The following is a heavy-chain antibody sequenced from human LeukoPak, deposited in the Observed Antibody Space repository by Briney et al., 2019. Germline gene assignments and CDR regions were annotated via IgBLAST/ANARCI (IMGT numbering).Heavy chain of an antibody. D-gene: IGHD6-13*01. CDR2: IYTSGST. J-gene: IGHJ5*02. CDR3: ARGGSTWYVGWFDP. Sequence: SSETLSLTCTVSGGSISSYYWSWIRQPPGKGLEWIGLIYTSGSTNYNPSLKSRVTMSLDTSKNQFSLRLSSVTAADTAVYYCARGGSTWYVGWFDPWGQGTLVTVSS. CDR1: GGSISSYY. V-gene: IGHV4-4*07.